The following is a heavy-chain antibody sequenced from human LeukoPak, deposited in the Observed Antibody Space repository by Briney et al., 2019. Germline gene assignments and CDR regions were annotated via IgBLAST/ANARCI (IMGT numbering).Heavy chain of an antibody. CDR2: IHISGST. J-gene: IGHJ3*02. V-gene: IGHV4-4*07. CDR3: ARDVSLSFDI. D-gene: IGHD3-16*01. Sequence: SKTLSLTCTVSGDSISSNYWSWIRQSAGKGLEWIGRIHISGSTNYSPSLKSRVTMSVDMSKNQLSLKVRSVTAADTAVYYCARDVSLSFDIWGQGTMVNV. CDR1: GDSISSNY.